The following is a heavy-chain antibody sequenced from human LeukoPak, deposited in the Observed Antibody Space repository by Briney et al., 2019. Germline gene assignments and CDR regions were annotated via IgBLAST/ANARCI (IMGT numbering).Heavy chain of an antibody. J-gene: IGHJ4*02. D-gene: IGHD3-22*01. CDR1: GDTFTAYH. V-gene: IGHV1-46*01. CDR3: ASGTQIDSSVYYAGHFDY. CDR2: INPNDGSR. Sequence: ASVKVSCKASGDTFTAYHMHWVRQAPGQGLEWMGIINPNDGSRNYAQRFQGRVTMTRDRSTSTVYMELSSLRSEDTAVYYYASGTQIDSSVYYAGHFDYWGQGTLVTVSS.